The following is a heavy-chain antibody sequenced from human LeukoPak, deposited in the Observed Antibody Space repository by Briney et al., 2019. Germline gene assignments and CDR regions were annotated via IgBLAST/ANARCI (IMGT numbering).Heavy chain of an antibody. V-gene: IGHV4-59*01. J-gene: IGHJ5*02. CDR1: GGSISSYY. CDR3: ARVRSSGWTFWFDP. D-gene: IGHD6-19*01. Sequence: SETLSLTCTVSGGSISSYYWSWIRQPPGKGLEWIGYIYYSGSTNYKPSLKSRVAISVDTSKNQFSLKLSSVTAADTAVYYCARVRSSGWTFWFDPWGQGTLVTVSS. CDR2: IYYSGST.